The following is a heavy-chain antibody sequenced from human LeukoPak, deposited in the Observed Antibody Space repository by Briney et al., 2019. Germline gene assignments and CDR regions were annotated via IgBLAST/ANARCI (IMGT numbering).Heavy chain of an antibody. CDR1: GGSFRNGDYY. CDR2: IYYTGGT. V-gene: IGHV4-61*08. J-gene: IGHJ3*02. D-gene: IGHD6-13*01. CDR3: ARVLWSSSSWPGTYAFDI. Sequence: SETLSLTCSVSGGSFRNGDYYWTWIRQPPGKGLEWIGHIYYTGGTPYNPSLKSRVTISVDTSKNQFSLKLSSVTAAGTAVYYCARVLWSSSSWPGTYAFDIWGQGTMVTVSS.